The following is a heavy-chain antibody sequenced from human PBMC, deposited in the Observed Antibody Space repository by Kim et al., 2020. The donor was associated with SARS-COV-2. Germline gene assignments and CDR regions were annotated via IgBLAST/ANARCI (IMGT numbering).Heavy chain of an antibody. V-gene: IGHV3-23*01. CDR3: AKFDSNYALYYYYGMDV. D-gene: IGHD4-4*01. J-gene: IGHJ6*02. Sequence: KGRFIISRDKSKNTLYLQMNSLRAEDTAVYYCAKFDSNYALYYYYGMDVWGQGTTVTVSS.